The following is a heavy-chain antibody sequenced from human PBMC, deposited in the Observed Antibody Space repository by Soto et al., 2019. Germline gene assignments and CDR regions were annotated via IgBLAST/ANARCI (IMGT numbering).Heavy chain of an antibody. V-gene: IGHV6-1*01. J-gene: IGHJ4*02. CDR3: ARTGGGVD. D-gene: IGHD2-15*01. CDR2: TYYRSKWYN. CDR1: GDSVSSNSAA. Sequence: QVQLQQSGPGLVKPSQTLSLTCAISGDSVSSNSAAWNWIRQSPSRGLEWLGWTYYRSKWYNDYAVSVKSRISLPPDTSKKPFSLQLHSVTPEDTAVFYWARTGGGVDWGQGTLVTVSS.